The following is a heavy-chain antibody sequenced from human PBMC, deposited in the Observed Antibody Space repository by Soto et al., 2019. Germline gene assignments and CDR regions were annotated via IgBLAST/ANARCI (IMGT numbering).Heavy chain of an antibody. D-gene: IGHD3-10*01. CDR2: INPIVSMS. J-gene: IGHJ4*02. Sequence: QVQLVQSGTEVKKPGSSVKVSCKASGDTFSFYTINWVRQAPGLGLEWVGRINPIVSMSNYAQKFQGRASMTADKSTSPAYMELRSLRSDDTAMYFCAASYGSGYRAFDYWGQGALVIVSS. V-gene: IGHV1-69*02. CDR1: GDTFSFYT. CDR3: AASYGSGYRAFDY.